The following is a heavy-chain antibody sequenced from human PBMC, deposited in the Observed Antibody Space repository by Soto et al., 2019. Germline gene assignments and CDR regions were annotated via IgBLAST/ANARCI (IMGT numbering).Heavy chain of an antibody. D-gene: IGHD5-12*01. CDR1: GYTFTTYY. CDR3: ARGLSGYDLRALYY. Sequence: GASVKVSCKASGYTFTTYYMHWVRQAPGQGLEWMGIINPSGGSTSYAQRFKGRVTMSRDTSTSTVYMELSSLSSEDTAVYYCARGLSGYDLRALYYWGQGSLVTVSS. J-gene: IGHJ4*02. V-gene: IGHV1-46*03. CDR2: INPSGGST.